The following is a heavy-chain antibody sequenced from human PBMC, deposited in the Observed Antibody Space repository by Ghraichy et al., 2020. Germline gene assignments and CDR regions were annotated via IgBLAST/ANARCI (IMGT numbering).Heavy chain of an antibody. Sequence: GESLNISCAASGFTFSTYSMNWVRQAPGKGLEWVSSISRSSSYIYYEDSVKGRFTISRDNAKNSLYLQMNSLRAEDTAVYYCARDRGAYYYGSGSYGYFDYWGQGTLVTVSS. J-gene: IGHJ4*02. D-gene: IGHD3-10*01. CDR1: GFTFSTYS. V-gene: IGHV3-21*01. CDR3: ARDRGAYYYGSGSYGYFDY. CDR2: ISRSSSYI.